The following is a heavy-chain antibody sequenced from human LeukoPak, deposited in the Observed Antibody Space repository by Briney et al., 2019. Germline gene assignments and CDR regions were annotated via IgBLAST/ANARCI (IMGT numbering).Heavy chain of an antibody. Sequence: SETLSLTCTVSGGSISTSNYYWGWIRQPPGKGLEWIGSIYYSGNTYYNASLKSQVSISIDTSKNQFSLRLTSVTAADTAVYYCARQTGSGLFILPGGQGTLVTVSS. V-gene: IGHV4-39*01. CDR3: ARQTGSGLFILP. J-gene: IGHJ4*02. CDR2: IYYSGNT. D-gene: IGHD3/OR15-3a*01. CDR1: GGSISTSNYY.